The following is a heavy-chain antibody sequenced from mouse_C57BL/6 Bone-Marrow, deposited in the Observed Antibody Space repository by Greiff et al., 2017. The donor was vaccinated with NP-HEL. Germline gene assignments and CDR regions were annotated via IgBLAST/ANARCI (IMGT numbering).Heavy chain of an antibody. CDR2: IVPGSGST. CDR1: GYTFTDYY. J-gene: IGHJ1*03. V-gene: IGHV1-75*01. CDR3: AREIINWYFDV. Sequence: VRLQRSGPELVKPGASVKISCKASGYTFTDYYINGVKQRPGQGLEWIGWIVPGSGSTYYNEKFKGKATLTVDKSSSTAYMLLSSLTSEDSAVYFCAREIINWYFDVWGTGTTVTVSS. D-gene: IGHD1-1*01.